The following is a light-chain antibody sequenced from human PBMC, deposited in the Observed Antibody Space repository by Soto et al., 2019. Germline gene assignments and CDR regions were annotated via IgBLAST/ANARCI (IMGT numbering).Light chain of an antibody. V-gene: IGKV3-15*01. Sequence: EIVLTESPGTLSLYPGERASLSCRASQSINTTPLAWYQQKPGQAPRLLIYGASTRATGIPDRFSGSGSGTDFTLTIRSLQSEDFAVYYCQQYSTWPWTFGQGTKVDIK. CDR1: QSINTT. CDR3: QQYSTWPWT. CDR2: GAS. J-gene: IGKJ1*01.